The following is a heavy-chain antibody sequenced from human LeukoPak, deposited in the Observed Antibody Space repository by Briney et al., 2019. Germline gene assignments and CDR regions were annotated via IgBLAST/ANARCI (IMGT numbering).Heavy chain of an antibody. V-gene: IGHV4-34*01. D-gene: IGHD1-26*01. Sequence: SETLSLTCAVYGGSFSGYYWSWIRQPPGKGLEWIGEINHSGSTIYNPSLKSRVTISLDTSKNQFSLKLSSVAAADTAVYYCARQGVGSGSYYYYDYWGQGTLVTVSS. CDR3: ARQGVGSGSYYYYDY. J-gene: IGHJ4*02. CDR1: GGSFSGYY. CDR2: INHSGST.